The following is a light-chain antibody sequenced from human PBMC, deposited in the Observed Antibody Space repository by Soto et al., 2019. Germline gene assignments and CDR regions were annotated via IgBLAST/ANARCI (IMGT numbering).Light chain of an antibody. V-gene: IGKV1-39*01. CDR3: QQSYSNPWT. CDR1: QDISNY. CDR2: AAS. Sequence: DIQMTQSASSLSASVGDRATITCQASQDISNYLNWYQQKKGKAPKILIYAASSLQSGVPSRFSGSGFWTEFTVPLSSLQPEDVSTDYCQQSYSNPWTFGQGTQVDIK. J-gene: IGKJ1*01.